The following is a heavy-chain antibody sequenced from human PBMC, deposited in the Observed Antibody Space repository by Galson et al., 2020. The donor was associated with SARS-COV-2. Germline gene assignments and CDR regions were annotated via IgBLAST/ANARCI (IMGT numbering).Heavy chain of an antibody. V-gene: IGHV4-34*01. Sequence: SETLSLTCAVYGGSLSNNYWSWVRQPPGKGLEWIGEISHSGSTNYNPSLKSRVTISIDTSKNQISLKLSSLTAADTAVYYCSRGGRQPLVYDYYYYMDGWGKGTTVTGSS. CDR3: SRGGRQPLVYDYYYYMDG. J-gene: IGHJ6*03. D-gene: IGHD6-13*01. CDR1: GGSLSNNY. CDR2: ISHSGST.